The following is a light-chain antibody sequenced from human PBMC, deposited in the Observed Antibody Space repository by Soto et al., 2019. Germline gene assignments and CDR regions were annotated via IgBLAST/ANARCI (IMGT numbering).Light chain of an antibody. CDR3: QQRSSWIT. CDR1: QSVSRNY. V-gene: IGKV3D-20*02. CDR2: DAS. Sequence: EIVLTQSPGTLSLSPGERASLSCRASQSVSRNYLAWYQQKPGQAPRLLIYDASTRATGFPARFSGSGSGTEFTLTISSLQSEDFAVYYCQQRSSWITFGQGTRLEIK. J-gene: IGKJ5*01.